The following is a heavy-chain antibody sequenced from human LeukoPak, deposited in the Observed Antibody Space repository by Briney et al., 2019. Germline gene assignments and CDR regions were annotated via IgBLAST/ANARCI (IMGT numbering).Heavy chain of an antibody. J-gene: IGHJ4*02. Sequence: GGSLRLSCAASGFTFNTFNMNWVRQAPGKGLEWVSSITSSGDFIYYADSVKGRFTTSRDNAKNSLSLQLNSLRVEDTAVYYCARGHYDVLAASYKWTPDYWGQGTLVTVSS. CDR3: ARGHYDVLAASYKWTPDY. D-gene: IGHD3-9*01. CDR1: GFTFNTFN. CDR2: ITSSGDFI. V-gene: IGHV3-21*01.